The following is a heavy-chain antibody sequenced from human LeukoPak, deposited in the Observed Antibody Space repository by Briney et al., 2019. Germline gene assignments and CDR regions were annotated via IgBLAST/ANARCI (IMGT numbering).Heavy chain of an antibody. CDR3: ARGRDNWFDP. J-gene: IGHJ5*02. V-gene: IGHV5-51*01. CDR2: IYPGDSNT. CDR1: GYSFTTYW. Sequence: GESLRISCKASGYSFTTYWISWVRQMPGKGLEWVGFIYPGDSNTRYSPSFQGQVTISADKFITNAYLQWSSLKASDTAMYYCARGRDNWFDPWGQGTLVTVSP.